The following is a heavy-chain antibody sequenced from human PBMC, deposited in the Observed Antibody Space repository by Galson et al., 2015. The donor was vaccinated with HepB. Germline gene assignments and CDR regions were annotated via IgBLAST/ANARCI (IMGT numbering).Heavy chain of an antibody. CDR1: GFTFSSYS. Sequence: SLRLSCAASGFTFSSYSMNWVRQAPGKGLEWVSYISSSSSAIYYADSVKGRFTVSRDNAKNSLCLQMNSLRDEDTAVYYCTRARYGDSWGQGTLVTVSS. CDR3: TRARYGDS. V-gene: IGHV3-48*02. D-gene: IGHD1-1*01. CDR2: ISSSSSAI. J-gene: IGHJ4*02.